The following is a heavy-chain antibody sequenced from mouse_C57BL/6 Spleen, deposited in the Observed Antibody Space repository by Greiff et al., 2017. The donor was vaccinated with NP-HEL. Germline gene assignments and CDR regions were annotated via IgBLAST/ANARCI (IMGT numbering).Heavy chain of an antibody. CDR1: GYTFTDYN. D-gene: IGHD1-1*01. CDR2: INPNNGGT. Sequence: VQLQQSGPELVKPGASVKMSCKASGYTFTDYNMHWVKQSHGKSLEWIGYINPNNGGTSYNQKFKGKATLTVNKSSSTAYMELRSLTSEDSAVYYCVVLHYYGSSYGYFDVWGTGTTVTVSS. V-gene: IGHV1-22*01. CDR3: VVLHYYGSSYGYFDV. J-gene: IGHJ1*03.